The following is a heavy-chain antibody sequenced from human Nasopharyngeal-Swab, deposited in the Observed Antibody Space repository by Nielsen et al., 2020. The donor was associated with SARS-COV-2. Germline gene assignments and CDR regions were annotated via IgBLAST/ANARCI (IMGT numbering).Heavy chain of an antibody. CDR1: GFTFSSYG. CDR2: IWYDGSNK. CDR3: AKGWLRHLVYYGMDV. Sequence: GESLKISCAASGFTFSSYGMHWVRQAPGKGLEWVAVIWYDGSNKYYADSVKGRFTISRDNSKNTLYLQMNSLRAEDTAVYYCAKGWLRHLVYYGMDVWGQGTTVTVSS. D-gene: IGHD5-12*01. V-gene: IGHV3-33*06. J-gene: IGHJ6*02.